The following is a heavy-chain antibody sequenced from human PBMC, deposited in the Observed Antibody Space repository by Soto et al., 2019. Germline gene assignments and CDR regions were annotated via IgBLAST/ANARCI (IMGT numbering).Heavy chain of an antibody. CDR2: VSHDGRNT. CDR1: GFTF. V-gene: IGHV3-30*18. CDR3: AKGGRQWLVTSDFNY. J-gene: IGHJ4*02. D-gene: IGHD6-19*01. Sequence: GGSLRLSCAASGFTFMHWVRQAPGKGLEWVAVVSHDGRNTHYADSVKGRFTISRDSSKNTVSLEMTSLRAEDTAVYYCAKGGRQWLVTSDFNYWGQGALVTVSS.